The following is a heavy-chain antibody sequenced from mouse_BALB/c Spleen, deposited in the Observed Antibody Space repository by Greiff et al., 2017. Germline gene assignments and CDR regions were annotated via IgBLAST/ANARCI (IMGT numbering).Heavy chain of an antibody. J-gene: IGHJ4*01. CDR2: ISSGGST. CDR1: GFTFSSYA. Sequence: EVQVVESGGGLVKPGGSLKLSCAASGFTFSSYAMSWVRQTPEKRLEWVASISSGGSTYYPDSVKGRFTISRDNARNILYLQMSSLRSEDTAMYYCARTHTTGYAMDYWGQGTSVTVSS. CDR3: ARTHTTGYAMDY. V-gene: IGHV5-6-5*01. D-gene: IGHD2-12*01.